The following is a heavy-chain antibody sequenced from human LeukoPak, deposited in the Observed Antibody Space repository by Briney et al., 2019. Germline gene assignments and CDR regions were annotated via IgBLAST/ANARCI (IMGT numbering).Heavy chain of an antibody. D-gene: IGHD4-17*01. V-gene: IGHV4-30-4*01. CDR3: ARDRGDYGDYYFDY. J-gene: IGHJ4*02. Sequence: SETLSLTCTVSGGSISSGDYYWSWLRQPPGKGLEWIGYIYYSGSTYYNPSLKSRVTISVDTSKNQFSLKLSSVTAADTAVYYCARDRGDYGDYYFDYWGQGTLVTVSS. CDR1: GGSISSGDYY. CDR2: IYYSGST.